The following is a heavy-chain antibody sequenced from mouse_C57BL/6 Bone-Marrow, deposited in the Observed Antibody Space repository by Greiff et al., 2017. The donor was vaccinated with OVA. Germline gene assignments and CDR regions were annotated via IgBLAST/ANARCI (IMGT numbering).Heavy chain of an antibody. D-gene: IGHD2-2*01. J-gene: IGHJ2*01. CDR3: ATTMVTTGYIDC. V-gene: IGHV1-26*01. CDR1: GYTFTDYY. CDR2: INPNNGGT. Sequence: EVQLQQSGPELVKPGASVKISCKASGYTFTDYYMTWVKQSPGKSLEWIGDINPNNGGTSYNQKFKGKATLTVDKSSSTAYMELRSLTSEDSAVYYCATTMVTTGYIDCWGQGTTLTVSS.